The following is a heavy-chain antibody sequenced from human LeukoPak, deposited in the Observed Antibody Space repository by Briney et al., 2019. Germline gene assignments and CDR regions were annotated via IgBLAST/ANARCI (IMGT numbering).Heavy chain of an antibody. D-gene: IGHD3-10*01. CDR1: GYTFTSYD. J-gene: IGHJ4*02. V-gene: IGHV1-8*01. Sequence: ASVKVSCKASGYTFTSYDINWVRQATGQGLEWMGWMNPNSGNTGYAQKFQGRVTMTRKTSISTAYMELSSLRSEDTAVYYCARGPRAPYGSGSYYLKYWGQGTLVTVSS. CDR2: MNPNSGNT. CDR3: ARGPRAPYGSGSYYLKY.